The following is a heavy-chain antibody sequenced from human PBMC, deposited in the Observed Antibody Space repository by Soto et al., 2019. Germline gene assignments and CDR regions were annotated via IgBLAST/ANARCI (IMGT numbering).Heavy chain of an antibody. J-gene: IGHJ6*02. V-gene: IGHV1-3*01. CDR2: INAGNGNT. CDR1: GYRFTSYA. CDR3: ARGVENIVVVLDVFGYYGMDV. D-gene: IGHD2-2*01. Sequence: QVPLVQSGAEVKKPGASVQVSCKASGYRFTSYAIYWVRQAPGQRLEWMGWINAGNGNTKYSQKLQGRVTFTGDTSASTAHMELSSLKSEDTAVYFCARGVENIVVVLDVFGYYGMDVWGQGNTVTVSS.